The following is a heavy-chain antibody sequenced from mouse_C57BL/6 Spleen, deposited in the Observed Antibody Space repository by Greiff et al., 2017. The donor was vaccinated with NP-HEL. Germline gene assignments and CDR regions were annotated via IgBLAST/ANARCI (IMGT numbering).Heavy chain of an antibody. J-gene: IGHJ3*01. V-gene: IGHV5-9*01. CDR1: GFTFSSYT. CDR2: ISGGGGNT. Sequence: EVQGVESGGGLVKPGGSLKLSCAASGFTFSSYTMSWVRQTPEKRLEWVATISGGGGNTYYPDSVKGRFTISRDNAKNTLYLQMSSLRSEDTALYYCARQHYDSDRGFAYWGQGTLVTVSA. CDR3: ARQHYDSDRGFAY. D-gene: IGHD2-4*01.